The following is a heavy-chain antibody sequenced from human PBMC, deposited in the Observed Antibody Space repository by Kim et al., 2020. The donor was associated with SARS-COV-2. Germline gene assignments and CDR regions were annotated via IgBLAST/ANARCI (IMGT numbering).Heavy chain of an antibody. D-gene: IGHD3-10*01. Sequence: GGSLRLSCAASGFTFSSYWMSWVRQAPGKGLEWVANIKQDGSEKYYVDSVKGRFTISRDNAKNSLYLQMNSLRAEDTAVYYCAREDRRITMVRGVKAAFDFWGQGPLFPVSS. V-gene: IGHV3-7*03. CDR1: GFTFSSYW. J-gene: IGHJ3*01. CDR3: AREDRRITMVRGVKAAFDF. CDR2: IKQDGSEK.